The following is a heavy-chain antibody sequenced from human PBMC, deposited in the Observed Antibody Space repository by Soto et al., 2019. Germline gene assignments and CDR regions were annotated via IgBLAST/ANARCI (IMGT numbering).Heavy chain of an antibody. Sequence: GGSLRLSCAASGFSFTDSAMHWVRQAPGKGLEWVAVISYDGSQRYYADSLKGRFTISRDNSRNTVSLQMNSLRAEDTALYYCARYYYYAMDVWGQGTTVTVSS. CDR2: ISYDGSQR. V-gene: IGHV3-30-3*01. CDR3: ARYYYYAMDV. J-gene: IGHJ6*02. CDR1: GFSFTDSA.